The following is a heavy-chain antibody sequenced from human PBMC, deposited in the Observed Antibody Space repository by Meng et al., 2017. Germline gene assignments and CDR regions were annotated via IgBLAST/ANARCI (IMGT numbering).Heavy chain of an antibody. Sequence: GSLRLSCTVSGGSISSSSYYWGWIRQPPGKGLEWIGSIYYSGSTYYNPSLKSRVTISVDTSKNQFSLKLSSVTAADTAVYYCARNKGSGSYPYYYYGMDVWGQGPTVTVSS. CDR3: ARNKGSGSYPYYYYGMDV. J-gene: IGHJ6*02. V-gene: IGHV4-39*07. CDR2: IYYSGST. D-gene: IGHD3-10*01. CDR1: GGSISSSSYY.